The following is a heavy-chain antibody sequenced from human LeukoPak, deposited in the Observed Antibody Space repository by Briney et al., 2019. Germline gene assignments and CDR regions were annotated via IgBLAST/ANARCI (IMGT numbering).Heavy chain of an antibody. V-gene: IGHV1-2*02. CDR1: GYTFIGYY. CDR2: INPNSGGT. Sequence: ASVKVSCKASGYTFIGYYIHWVRQAPGQGLEWMGWINPNSGGTNYAQKFQGRVTMTRGTSISTAYMELNRLTSDDTAVYYCARGSKYDYWGQGALVTVSS. J-gene: IGHJ4*02. CDR3: ARGSKYDY.